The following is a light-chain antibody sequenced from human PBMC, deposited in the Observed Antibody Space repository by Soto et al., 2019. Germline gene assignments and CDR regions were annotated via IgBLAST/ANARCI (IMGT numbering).Light chain of an antibody. V-gene: IGKV3-15*01. CDR1: QSFNTN. CDR3: QQYHHWPPKVT. Sequence: DIVMTQSPATLSVSPGERATLSCRASQSFNTNLAWYQQKPGQAPRLLIYGASTRATVIPARFSGSGSGTEFTLTISGLQADDFAVYYCQQYHHWPPKVTFGPGTRVDI. J-gene: IGKJ3*01. CDR2: GAS.